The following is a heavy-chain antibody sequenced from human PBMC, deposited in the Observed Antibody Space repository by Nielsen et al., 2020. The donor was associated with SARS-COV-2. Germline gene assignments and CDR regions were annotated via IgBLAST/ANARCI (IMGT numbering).Heavy chain of an antibody. CDR2: IIPILGIA. J-gene: IGHJ4*02. D-gene: IGHD6-19*01. V-gene: IGHV1-69*04. CDR1: GGTFSSYA. Sequence: SVKVSCKASGGTFSSYAISWVRQAPGQGLEWMGRIIPILGIANYAQKFQGRVTITADKSTSTAYMELSSLRSEDTAVYYCARESGRISSGWYGDYWGQGTLVTVSS. CDR3: ARESGRISSGWYGDY.